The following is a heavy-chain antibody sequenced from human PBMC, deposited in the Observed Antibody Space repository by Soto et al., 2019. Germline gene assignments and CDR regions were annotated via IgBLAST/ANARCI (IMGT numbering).Heavy chain of an antibody. V-gene: IGHV3-11*01. Sequence: GGSLRLSCAASGFTFSDSYMSWIRQAPGKGLEWISYITFSGNTVYYADSLKGRFTTSRDNAKNSLYLQMNRLRAEDTAVYYCARVSWREKYGMDVWGQGTTVTVSS. CDR2: ITFSGNTV. J-gene: IGHJ6*02. CDR1: GFTFSDSY. CDR3: ARVSWREKYGMDV.